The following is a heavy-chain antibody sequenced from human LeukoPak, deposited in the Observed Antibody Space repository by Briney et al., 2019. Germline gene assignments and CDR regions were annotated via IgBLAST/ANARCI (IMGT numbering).Heavy chain of an antibody. CDR1: GGTFSSHA. Sequence: ASVKVSCKASGGTFSSHAISWVRQAPGQGLEWMGGIIPIFGTANYAQKFQGRVTITADESTSTAYMELSSLRSEDTAVYYCARLITIFGVVIISPYGMDVWGQGTTVTVSS. CDR2: IIPIFGTA. CDR3: ARLITIFGVVIISPYGMDV. V-gene: IGHV1-69*13. J-gene: IGHJ6*02. D-gene: IGHD3-3*01.